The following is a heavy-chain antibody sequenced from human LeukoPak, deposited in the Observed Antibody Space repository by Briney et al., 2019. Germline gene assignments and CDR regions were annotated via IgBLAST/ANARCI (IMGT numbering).Heavy chain of an antibody. D-gene: IGHD4-17*01. CDR2: INPNSGGT. J-gene: IGHJ4*02. V-gene: IGHV1-2*02. CDR3: ARGPLDYGDLIFDY. CDR1: GYTFTGYY. Sequence: ASVKVSCKASGYTFTGYYMHWVRQAPGQGLEWMGWINPNSGGTNYAQKFQGRVTMTRDTSISTAYMELSRLRSDDTAVSYCARGPLDYGDLIFDYWGQGTLVTVSS.